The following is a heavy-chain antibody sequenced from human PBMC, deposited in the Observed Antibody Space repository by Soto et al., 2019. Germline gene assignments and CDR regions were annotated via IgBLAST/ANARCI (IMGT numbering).Heavy chain of an antibody. CDR3: ARGSRSRGVTTFDY. J-gene: IGHJ4*02. CDR2: IYYSGST. Sequence: SETLSLTCTVSGGSISSGDYYWSWIRQPPGKGLEWIGYIYYSGSTYYNPSLKSRVTISVDTSKNQFSLKLSSVTAADTAVYYCARGSRSRGVTTFDYWGQGTLVTVSS. D-gene: IGHD4-17*01. V-gene: IGHV4-30-4*01. CDR1: GGSISSGDYY.